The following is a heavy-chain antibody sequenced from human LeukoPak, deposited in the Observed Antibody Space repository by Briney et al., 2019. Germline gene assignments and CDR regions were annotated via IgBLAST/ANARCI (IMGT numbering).Heavy chain of an antibody. J-gene: IGHJ6*02. CDR2: ISYDGSNK. CDR1: GFTFSSYG. CDR3: AKEYYYGSGIEYGMDV. V-gene: IGHV3-30*18. Sequence: PGRSLRLSCSASGFTFSSYGMHWVRQAPGKGLEWVAVISYDGSNKYYADSVKGRFTISRDNSKNTLYLQVNSLRAEDTAVYYCAKEYYYGSGIEYGMDVWGQGTTVTVSS. D-gene: IGHD3-10*01.